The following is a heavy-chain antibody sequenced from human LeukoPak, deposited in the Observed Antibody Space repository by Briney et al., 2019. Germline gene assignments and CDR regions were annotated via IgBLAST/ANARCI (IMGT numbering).Heavy chain of an antibody. Sequence: SETLSLTCTVSGGSISSYYWSWIRQPPGKGLEWIGYIYYSGSTNYNPSLKSRVTISVDTSKNQFSLKLSSVTAADTAVYYCARVGYYDSSGYLGWGQGTLVTVSS. CDR2: IYYSGST. D-gene: IGHD3-22*01. J-gene: IGHJ4*02. CDR3: ARVGYYDSSGYLG. V-gene: IGHV4-59*01. CDR1: GGSISSYY.